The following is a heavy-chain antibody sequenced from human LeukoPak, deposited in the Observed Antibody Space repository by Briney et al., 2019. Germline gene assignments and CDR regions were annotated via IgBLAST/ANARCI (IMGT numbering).Heavy chain of an antibody. Sequence: GGSLRLSCAASGFTFSSNWMNWVRQAPGQGLVWVSRINEDGSTTNYADSVKGRSTIFRDNAKNTLYLQMNSLRAEDTAVYYCVRDLGGRSGHWGQGTLVTVSS. CDR3: VRDLGGRSGH. D-gene: IGHD1-26*01. J-gene: IGHJ4*02. V-gene: IGHV3-74*01. CDR2: INEDGSTT. CDR1: GFTFSSNW.